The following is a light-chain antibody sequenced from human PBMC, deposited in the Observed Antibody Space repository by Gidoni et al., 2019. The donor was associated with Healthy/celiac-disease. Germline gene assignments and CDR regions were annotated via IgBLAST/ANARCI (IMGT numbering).Light chain of an antibody. V-gene: IGKV1-39*01. CDR2: AAS. CDR1: QSISSY. J-gene: IGKJ3*01. CDR3: QQSYSTPSFT. Sequence: DIQMTQSPSSLSASVGDRVTITCRASQSISSYLNWYQQKPGKAPKLLIYAASSLQSGVPSSFSGSGSGTDFTLTISSLQPEDFATYSCQQSYSTPSFTFGPGTKVDIK.